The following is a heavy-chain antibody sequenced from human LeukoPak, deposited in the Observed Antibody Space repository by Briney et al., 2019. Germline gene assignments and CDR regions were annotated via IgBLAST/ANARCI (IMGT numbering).Heavy chain of an antibody. Sequence: ASVKVSCKASGYTFTGYYMHWARQAPGQGLEWMGLINPSGGSTTYAQKFQGRVTMTRDTSTSTVHMELSSLRSEDTAVYYCAIQKGTIFGDVSPLSKHFHHWGQGTLVTVSS. J-gene: IGHJ1*01. CDR3: AIQKGTIFGDVSPLSKHFHH. CDR2: INPSGGST. D-gene: IGHD3-3*01. V-gene: IGHV1-46*01. CDR1: GYTFTGYY.